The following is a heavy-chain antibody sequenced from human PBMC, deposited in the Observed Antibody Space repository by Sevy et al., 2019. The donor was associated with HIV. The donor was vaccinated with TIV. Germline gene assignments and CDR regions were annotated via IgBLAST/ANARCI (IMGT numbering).Heavy chain of an antibody. J-gene: IGHJ4*02. CDR2: IWYDGTDK. CDR1: GFIFSNYA. D-gene: IGHD3-16*01. CDR3: ARYWGRDGHSIDY. V-gene: IGHV3-33*01. Sequence: GGSLRLSCATSGFIFSNYAMHWIRQAPGKGLEWVAVIWYDGTDKYYADSVQGRLTISGDNPKNTLYLQMNSLRVEDTAVYYCARYWGRDGHSIDYWGQGTLVTVSS.